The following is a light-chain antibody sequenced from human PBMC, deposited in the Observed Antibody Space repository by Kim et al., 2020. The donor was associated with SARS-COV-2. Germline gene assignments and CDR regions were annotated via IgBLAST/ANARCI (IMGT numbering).Light chain of an antibody. CDR3: SSFASSTTWV. V-gene: IGLV2-14*01. CDR1: SSDIGTYNY. J-gene: IGLJ3*02. CDR2: DVA. Sequence: QSALTQPASVSGSPGQSITISCTGASSDIGTYNYVSWYQQHPGRAPNLMIYDVAKRPSGVSHRFSGSKSGNTASLTISGLQAEDEADYYCSSFASSTTWVFSGGTQLTVL.